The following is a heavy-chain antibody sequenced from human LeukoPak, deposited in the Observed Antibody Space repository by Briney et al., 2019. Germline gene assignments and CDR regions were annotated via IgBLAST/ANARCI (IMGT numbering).Heavy chain of an antibody. V-gene: IGHV1-2*02. CDR1: GYTFTGYY. J-gene: IGHJ6*03. D-gene: IGHD6-6*01. CDR2: INPNSGGT. Sequence: EASVKVSFKASGYTFTGYYMHWVRQAPGQGLEWMGWINPNSGGTNYAQKFQGRVTMTRDTSTSTAYMELSRLRSDDTAVYYCARDRSIAARLRGGYYYYMDVWGKGTTVTVSS. CDR3: ARDRSIAARLRGGYYYYMDV.